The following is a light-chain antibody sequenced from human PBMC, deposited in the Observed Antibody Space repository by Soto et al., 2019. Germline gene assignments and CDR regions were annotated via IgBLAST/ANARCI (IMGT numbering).Light chain of an antibody. V-gene: IGKV1-39*01. CDR1: QSIGTN. Sequence: DIQMTQSPYSLSASVGDRVTITCRASQSIGTNLNWYQQRPGKAPKLLIYAVSGLQSVVSSRFSGSGSGTDFTLSINSLQREDFATYYCQQTYSAPPLFGQGTKVDIK. CDR2: AVS. CDR3: QQTYSAPPL. J-gene: IGKJ1*01.